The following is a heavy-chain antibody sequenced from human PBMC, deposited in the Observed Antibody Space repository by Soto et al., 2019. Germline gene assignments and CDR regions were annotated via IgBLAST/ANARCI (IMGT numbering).Heavy chain of an antibody. V-gene: IGHV1-69*13. D-gene: IGHD5-18*01. CDR3: ARDLVDTAMVGPQRNYGMDV. Sequence: GASVKVSCKASGGTFSSYAISWVRQAPGQGLEWMGGIIPIFGTANYAQKFQGRVTITADESTSTAYMELSSLRSEDTAVYYCARDLVDTAMVGPQRNYGMDVWGQGTTVTVSS. J-gene: IGHJ6*02. CDR1: GGTFSSYA. CDR2: IIPIFGTA.